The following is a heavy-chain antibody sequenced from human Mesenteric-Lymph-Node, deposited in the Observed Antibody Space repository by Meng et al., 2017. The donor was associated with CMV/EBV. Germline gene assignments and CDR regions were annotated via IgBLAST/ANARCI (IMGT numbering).Heavy chain of an antibody. Sequence: QVTLKESGPTLVKPKQTLTLTCPFSGLSLSTSGVGVGWIRHPPGKALEWLALIYWDDDKRYSPSLKSRLTITNDTSNNQVVLTMTNMDPVDTATYYCAHSSGIAAAGPFYFDYWGQGTLVTVSS. CDR2: IYWDDDK. V-gene: IGHV2-5*02. J-gene: IGHJ4*02. D-gene: IGHD6-13*01. CDR3: AHSSGIAAAGPFYFDY. CDR1: GLSLSTSGVG.